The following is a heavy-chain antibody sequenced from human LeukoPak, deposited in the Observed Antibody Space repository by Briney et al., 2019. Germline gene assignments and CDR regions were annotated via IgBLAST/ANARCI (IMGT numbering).Heavy chain of an antibody. J-gene: IGHJ4*02. Sequence: PGGSLRLSCAASGFTLSNEMNWVRQAPGKGLEWVSYISSSGSTINYADSVKGRFTISRDNAKNSLYLQMNSLRAEDTAVYYCARVPIAAAGPYFDYWGQGTLVTVSS. CDR1: GFTLSNE. D-gene: IGHD6-13*01. CDR3: ARVPIAAAGPYFDY. V-gene: IGHV3-48*03. CDR2: ISSSGSTI.